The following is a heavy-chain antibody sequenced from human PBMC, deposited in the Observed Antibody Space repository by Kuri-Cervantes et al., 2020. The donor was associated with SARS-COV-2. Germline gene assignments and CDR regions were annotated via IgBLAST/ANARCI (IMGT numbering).Heavy chain of an antibody. V-gene: IGHV1-18*01. J-gene: IGHJ3*02. D-gene: IGHD1-1*01. CDR2: ISAYNGNT. Sequence: ASVKVSCKASGYTFTSYGISWVRQAPGQGLEWMGWISAYNGNTNYAQKFQGRVTVTRDTSTSTAFMEPSSLRSDDTAVYYCARDSGDWNPDGFDIWGQGTMVTVSS. CDR3: ARDSGDWNPDGFDI. CDR1: GYTFTSYG.